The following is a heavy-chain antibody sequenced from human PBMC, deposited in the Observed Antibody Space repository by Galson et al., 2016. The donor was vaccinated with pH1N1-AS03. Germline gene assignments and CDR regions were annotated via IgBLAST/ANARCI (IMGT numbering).Heavy chain of an antibody. CDR1: GFNFTDFY. D-gene: IGHD3-10*01. Sequence: SLRLSCAASGFNFTDFYMTWVRQAPGKGLEWLSSISVTGKTIYYADSVKGRFTISRDNFKNSVYLHLDNLRAEDTTVYHCARDSMVLRGILRYWGQGTLVTVS. J-gene: IGHJ1*01. CDR3: ARDSMVLRGILRY. CDR2: ISVTGKTI. V-gene: IGHV3-11*01.